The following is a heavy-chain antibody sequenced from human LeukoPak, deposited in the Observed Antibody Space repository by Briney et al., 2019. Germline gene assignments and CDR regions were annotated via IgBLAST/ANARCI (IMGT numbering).Heavy chain of an antibody. Sequence: PGGSLRLSCAASGFTFSSYGMHWVRQAPGKGLEWVAVIWYDGSNKYYADSVKGRFTVSRDNSKNTLDLQMSSLRAEDTAVYYCATYYDILWPSYWGQGTLVTVSS. CDR3: ATYYDILWPSY. V-gene: IGHV3-33*01. CDR1: GFTFSSYG. D-gene: IGHD3-9*01. CDR2: IWYDGSNK. J-gene: IGHJ4*02.